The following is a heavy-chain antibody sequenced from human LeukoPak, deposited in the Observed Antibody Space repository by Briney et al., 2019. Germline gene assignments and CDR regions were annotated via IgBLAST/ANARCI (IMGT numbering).Heavy chain of an antibody. J-gene: IGHJ4*02. D-gene: IGHD3-10*01. CDR3: ARDMSFMAGDY. V-gene: IGHV3-33*01. Sequence: GGSLRLSCAASGFTFSSYGMHWVRQAPGKGLEWVAVIWYDGSNKYYADSVKGRFTISRDNSKNTLYLQMNSLRAEDRGVYYCARDMSFMAGDYWGQGTLVTVSS. CDR1: GFTFSSYG. CDR2: IWYDGSNK.